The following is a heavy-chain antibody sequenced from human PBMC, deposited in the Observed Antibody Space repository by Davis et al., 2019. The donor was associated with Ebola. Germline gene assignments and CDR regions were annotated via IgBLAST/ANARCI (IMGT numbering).Heavy chain of an antibody. Sequence: GESLKTPCPVSGFSFSHYGIHRLRQLPGKGLQRAALIPYDGLDKYYEYSVKDRFTISRDNSKNMLYWQRNSLRGEDSAVYYCAKGRSDSATGGYWGQGTLVTVSS. CDR3: AKGRSDSATGGY. CDR2: IPYDGLDK. J-gene: IGHJ4*02. D-gene: IGHD1-26*01. V-gene: IGHV3-30*02. CDR1: GFSFSHYG.